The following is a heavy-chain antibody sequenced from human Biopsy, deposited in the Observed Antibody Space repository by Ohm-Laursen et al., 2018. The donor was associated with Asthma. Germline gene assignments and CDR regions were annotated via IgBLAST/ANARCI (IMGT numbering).Heavy chain of an antibody. Sequence: SLRLSCTASGFTVSGYYMSWIRQTPGRGLEWISYIGSRSTDAIDYADSVKGRFTISRDNAKHSVYLQMNSLRAEDTGVYYCAREVKMAYWGRGTLVTVSS. CDR2: IGSRSTDAI. D-gene: IGHD2-8*01. J-gene: IGHJ4*02. CDR3: AREVKMAY. CDR1: GFTVSGYY. V-gene: IGHV3-11*01.